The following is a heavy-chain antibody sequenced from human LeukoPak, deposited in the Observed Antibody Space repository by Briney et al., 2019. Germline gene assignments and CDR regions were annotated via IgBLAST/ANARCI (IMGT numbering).Heavy chain of an antibody. CDR3: ASELRRIAVAGNYYFDY. CDR1: GYTFNIYD. D-gene: IGHD6-19*01. Sequence: ASVKVSCKASGYTFNIYDINWVRQATGQGLEWMGGIIPIFGTANYAQKFQGRVTITADKSTSTAYMELSSLRSEDTAVYYCASELRRIAVAGNYYFDYWGQGTLVTVSS. V-gene: IGHV1-69*06. CDR2: IIPIFGTA. J-gene: IGHJ4*02.